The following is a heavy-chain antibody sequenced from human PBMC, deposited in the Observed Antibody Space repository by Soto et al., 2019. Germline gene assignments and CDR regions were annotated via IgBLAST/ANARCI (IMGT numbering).Heavy chain of an antibody. J-gene: IGHJ5*02. CDR3: ARDLRDGYNSVRWFDP. CDR2: VYYSGRA. CDR1: GYSIGSSYH. D-gene: IGHD2-21*01. V-gene: IGHV4-59*01. Sequence: PSETLSLTCAVSGYSIGSSYHWSWIRQPPGQGLEWIGYVYYSGRANSNASLKSRVSISVDTSNNQFSLKLSSVTAADTSVYYCARDLRDGYNSVRWFDPWGQGTLVTVSS.